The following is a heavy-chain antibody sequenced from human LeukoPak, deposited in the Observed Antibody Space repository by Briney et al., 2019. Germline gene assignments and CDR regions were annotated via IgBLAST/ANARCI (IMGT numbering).Heavy chain of an antibody. CDR1: GFTFDDYA. CDR2: ISWNNGSI. CDR3: AKGALRFLEWLSPDFDY. D-gene: IGHD3-3*01. J-gene: IGHJ4*02. Sequence: GGSLRLSCAASGFTFDDYAMHWVRQAPGKGLEWVSGISWNNGSIGYADSVKGRFTISRDNAKNSLYLQMNSLRAEDTALYYCAKGALRFLEWLSPDFDYWGQGTLVTVSS. V-gene: IGHV3-9*01.